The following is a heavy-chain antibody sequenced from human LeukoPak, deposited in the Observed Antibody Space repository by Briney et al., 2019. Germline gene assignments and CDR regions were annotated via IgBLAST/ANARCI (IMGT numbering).Heavy chain of an antibody. CDR3: ASGWGSKNYYYYYMDV. D-gene: IGHD3-10*01. CDR2: IYYSGST. CDR1: GGSIRSTSYY. J-gene: IGHJ6*03. V-gene: IGHV4-39*07. Sequence: SETLSLTCTVSGGSIRSTSYYWGWIRQPPGKGLEWIGSIYYSGSTYYNPSLKSRVTISVDTSKNQFSLKLSSVTAADTAVYYCASGWGSKNYYYYYMDVWGKGTTVTISS.